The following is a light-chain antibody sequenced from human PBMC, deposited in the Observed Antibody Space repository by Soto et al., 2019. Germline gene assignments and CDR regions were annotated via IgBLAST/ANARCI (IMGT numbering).Light chain of an antibody. CDR3: QQRSNWPRT. CDR1: QNISSY. CDR2: DVS. J-gene: IGKJ1*01. V-gene: IGKV3-11*01. Sequence: IVLSQSPVTVSLSPGERATLSCRASQNISSYLIWYQQKPGQSPRLLMYDVSNRATGIPARFSGSGSGTDFTLTISSLEPEDLAVYYCQQRSNWPRTFGQGTK.